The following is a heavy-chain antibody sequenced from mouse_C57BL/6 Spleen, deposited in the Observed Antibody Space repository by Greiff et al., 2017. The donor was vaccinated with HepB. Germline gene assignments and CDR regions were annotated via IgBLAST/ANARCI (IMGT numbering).Heavy chain of an antibody. V-gene: IGHV5-17*01. D-gene: IGHD4-1*01. Sequence: DVKVVESGGGLVKPGGSLKLSCAASGFTFSDYGMHWVRQAPEKGLEWVAYISSGSSTIYYADTVKGRFTIARDNAKNTLFLQMTSLRSEDTAMYYCARSGTGFDSWGQGTTLTVSS. CDR2: ISSGSSTI. CDR3: ARSGTGFDS. CDR1: GFTFSDYG. J-gene: IGHJ2*01.